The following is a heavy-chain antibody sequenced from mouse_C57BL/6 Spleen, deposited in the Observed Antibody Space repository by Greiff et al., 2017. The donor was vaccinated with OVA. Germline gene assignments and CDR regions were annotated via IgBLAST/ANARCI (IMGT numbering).Heavy chain of an antibody. CDR3: ARSLYYKGGMDY. V-gene: IGHV1-53*01. Sequence: QVQLQQPGTELVKPGASVKLSCKASGYTFTSYWMHWVKQKPGQGLEWIGNINPSNGGTNYNEKFKSKATLTVDKSSSTAYMQLSSLTSEDSAVYYCARSLYYKGGMDYWGQGTSVTVSS. CDR1: GYTFTSYW. J-gene: IGHJ4*01. CDR2: INPSNGGT. D-gene: IGHD2-1*01.